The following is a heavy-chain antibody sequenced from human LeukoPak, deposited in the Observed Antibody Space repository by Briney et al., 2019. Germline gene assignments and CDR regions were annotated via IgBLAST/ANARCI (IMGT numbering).Heavy chain of an antibody. CDR3: ARPRYSSAYNPNCFDP. D-gene: IGHD3-22*01. J-gene: IGHJ5*02. CDR2: ISAYNGNT. V-gene: IGHV1-18*01. Sequence: GASVKVSCKASGYTFTSYGISWVRQAPGQGLEWMGWISAYNGNTNYAQKLQGRVTMTTDTSTSTAYMELSSLRSDDTAVYYCARPRYSSAYNPNCFDPWGLGTLVTVSS. CDR1: GYTFTSYG.